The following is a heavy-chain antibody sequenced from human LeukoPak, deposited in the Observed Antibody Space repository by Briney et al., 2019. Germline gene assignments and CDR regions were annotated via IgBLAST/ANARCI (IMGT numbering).Heavy chain of an antibody. CDR1: GYSFDYYW. Sequence: PGESLKISCKASGYSFDYYWIAWVRQMPGKGLEGMGIIYPDDSDSTYSPSFQGQVTISVDKSINTAYLQWSSLKASNTAIYYCARVGSVTNFGVVSYYFDNWGQGTLVTVSS. CDR3: ARVGSVTNFGVVSYYFDN. CDR2: IYPDDSDS. D-gene: IGHD3-3*01. V-gene: IGHV5-51*01. J-gene: IGHJ4*02.